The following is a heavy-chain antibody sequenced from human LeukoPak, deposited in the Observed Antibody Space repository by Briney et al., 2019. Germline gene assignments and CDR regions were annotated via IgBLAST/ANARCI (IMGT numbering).Heavy chain of an antibody. V-gene: IGHV1-69*13. J-gene: IGHJ6*03. D-gene: IGHD2-2*01. CDR2: IIRIFGTA. Sequence: SVKVSCKASGGTFSSYAISWVRQAPGQGLEWMGVIIRIFGTANYAQKFQGRVTITADESTSTAYMELSSLRSEDTAVYYCARALDIVVVPAAPKTYYYYYYYMDVWGKGTTVTVSS. CDR3: ARALDIVVVPAAPKTYYYYYYYMDV. CDR1: GGTFSSYA.